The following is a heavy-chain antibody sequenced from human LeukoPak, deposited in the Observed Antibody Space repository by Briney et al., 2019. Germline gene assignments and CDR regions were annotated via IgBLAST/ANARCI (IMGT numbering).Heavy chain of an antibody. J-gene: IGHJ6*02. Sequence: ASVKVSCKASGYTFTSYGISWVRQAPGQGLEWMGWISAYNGNTNYAQKLQGRVTMTTDTSTSTAYMELRSLRSDDTAVYYRARDRELRFLEWYYYYYGMDVWGQGTTVTVSS. CDR2: ISAYNGNT. V-gene: IGHV1-18*01. CDR3: ARDRELRFLEWYYYYYGMDV. D-gene: IGHD3-3*01. CDR1: GYTFTSYG.